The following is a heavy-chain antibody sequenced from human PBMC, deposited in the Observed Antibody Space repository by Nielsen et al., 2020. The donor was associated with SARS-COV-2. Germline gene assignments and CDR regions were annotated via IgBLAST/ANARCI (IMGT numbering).Heavy chain of an antibody. Sequence: GESLKISCAASGFTFSSYGMHWVRQAPGKGLEWVAVISYDGSNKYYADSVKGRFTISRDNSKNTLYLQMNSLRADDTAVYYCAKGGGRQWLVHGYWGQGTLVTVSS. J-gene: IGHJ4*02. CDR1: GFTFSSYG. CDR2: ISYDGSNK. V-gene: IGHV3-30*18. D-gene: IGHD6-19*01. CDR3: AKGGGRQWLVHGY.